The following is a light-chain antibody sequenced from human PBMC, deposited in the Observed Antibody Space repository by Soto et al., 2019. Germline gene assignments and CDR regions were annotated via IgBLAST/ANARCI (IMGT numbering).Light chain of an antibody. J-gene: IGLJ2*01. CDR1: SGHKNYI. CDR2: LNSDCSH. Sequence: QAVVTQSPSASASLGASVKLTCTLSSGHKNYIISWHQQQPEKGPRFLMKLNSDCSHRRGDGVPDRFTGACSGTERYLTISMFQSEDEAVYYCQTWGTGIHVVFGGGTKLTVL. V-gene: IGLV4-69*01. CDR3: QTWGTGIHVV.